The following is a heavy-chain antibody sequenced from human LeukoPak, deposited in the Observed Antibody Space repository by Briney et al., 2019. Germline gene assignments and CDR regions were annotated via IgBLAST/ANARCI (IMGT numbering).Heavy chain of an antibody. J-gene: IGHJ5*02. Sequence: ASETLSLTCAVSGGSISSGGYSWSWIRQPPGKGLEXXGXIYXSGSTYYNPSLKSRVTISLDTSKNQFSLKVNSVTAADTAAYFCARSQYSRXEYXYFDPWGQGILVTVSS. CDR1: GGSISSGGYS. CDR3: ARSQYSRXEYXYFDP. V-gene: IGHV4-30-2*01. D-gene: IGHD6-13*01. CDR2: IYXSGST.